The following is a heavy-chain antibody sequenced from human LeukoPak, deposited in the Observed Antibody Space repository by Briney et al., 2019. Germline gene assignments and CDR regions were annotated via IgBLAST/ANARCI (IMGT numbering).Heavy chain of an antibody. CDR2: INHSGST. J-gene: IGHJ6*03. D-gene: IGHD2-15*01. V-gene: IGHV4-34*01. CDR3: ARGRGYCSGGSCYGRYYYYYMDV. Sequence: PSETLSLTCAVYGGSFSGYYWSWIRQPPGKGLEWIGEINHSGSTNYNPSLKSRVTISVDTSKNQFSLKLSSVTAADTAVYYCARGRGYCSGGSCYGRYYYYYMDVWGKGTTVTVSS. CDR1: GGSFSGYY.